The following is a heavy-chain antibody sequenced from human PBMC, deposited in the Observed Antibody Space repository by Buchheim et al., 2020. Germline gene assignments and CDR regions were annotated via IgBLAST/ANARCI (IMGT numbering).Heavy chain of an antibody. CDR1: GGSFSGYY. CDR3: AGDLAAAGYSDY. D-gene: IGHD6-13*01. J-gene: IGHJ4*02. V-gene: IGHV4-34*01. CDR2: INHSGST. Sequence: QVQLQQWGAGLLKPSETLSLTCAVYGGSFSGYYWSWIRQPPGKGLEWIGEINHSGSTNYNPSLKSRVTISVDTYKNQFSLKLSSVTAADTAVYYCAGDLAAAGYSDYWGQGTL.